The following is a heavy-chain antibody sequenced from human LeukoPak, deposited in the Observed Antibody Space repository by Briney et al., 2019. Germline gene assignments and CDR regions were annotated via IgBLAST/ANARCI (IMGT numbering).Heavy chain of an antibody. CDR1: EFTFSSYW. Sequence: GGSLRLSCAASEFTFSSYWMSWVRQAPGKGLEWVANIKQDGGQIYYLESVKGRFTISRDNAKNSLYLQMNSLRAEDTAVYYCARARPYYYDSSGYYDYFDYWGQGTLVTVSS. CDR3: ARARPYYYDSSGYYDYFDY. V-gene: IGHV3-7*01. CDR2: IKQDGGQI. J-gene: IGHJ4*02. D-gene: IGHD3-22*01.